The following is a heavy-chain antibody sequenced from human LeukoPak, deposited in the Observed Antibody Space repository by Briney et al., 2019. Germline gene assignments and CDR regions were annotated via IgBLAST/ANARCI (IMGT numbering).Heavy chain of an antibody. CDR2: LFYDGAT. J-gene: IGHJ4*02. Sequence: KPSETLSLTCSVSGGSINDDSYYWGWIRQPPGKGLEWIGNLFYDGATNYNPSLKSRVSISVDTSENQFSLRLRSLTAADTAVYYCARGSFLGYSYGFEYWGQGTLVTVSS. D-gene: IGHD5-18*01. CDR1: GGSINDDSYY. V-gene: IGHV4-39*07. CDR3: ARGSFLGYSYGFEY.